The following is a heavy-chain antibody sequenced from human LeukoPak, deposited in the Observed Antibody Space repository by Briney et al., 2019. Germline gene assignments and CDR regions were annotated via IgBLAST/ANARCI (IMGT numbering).Heavy chain of an antibody. Sequence: SETLSLTCTVSGGXISSYYCSWIRQPPGKGLEWIGYIYYSGSTNYNPSLKSRVTISADTSKNQFSLKLSSVTAADTAVYYCASTYSSSWYWFDPWGQGTLVTVSS. CDR3: ASTYSSSWYWFDP. J-gene: IGHJ5*02. CDR2: IYYSGST. D-gene: IGHD6-13*01. CDR1: GGXISSYY. V-gene: IGHV4-59*01.